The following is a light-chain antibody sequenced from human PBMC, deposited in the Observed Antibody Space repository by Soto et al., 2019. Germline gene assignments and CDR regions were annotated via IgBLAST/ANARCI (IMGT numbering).Light chain of an antibody. V-gene: IGLV4-69*01. CDR1: SGHSTYA. J-gene: IGLJ3*02. CDR3: QTWATGPDWV. CDR2: LDSDGSH. Sequence: QLVLTQSPSASASLGASVKLTCTLSSGHSTYAIAWHQQQPEKGPRYLMKLDSDGSHSKGDGIPDRFSGSSSGAERYLTISIRQSEDEADYYCQTWATGPDWVVGGGTKVTVL.